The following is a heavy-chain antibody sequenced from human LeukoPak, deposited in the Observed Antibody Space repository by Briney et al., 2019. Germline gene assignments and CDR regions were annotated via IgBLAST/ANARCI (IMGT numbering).Heavy chain of an antibody. Sequence: GGSLRLSCAASGFTFKDYWMSWVRKAPGKGSEWVANINKEGNEEHFVDSVKGRFTVSRDNAKNSLFLQMNSLRVEDTAVYYCATYDNWVAGDVWGQGTTVSVSS. V-gene: IGHV3-7*01. CDR1: GFTFKDYW. J-gene: IGHJ6*02. D-gene: IGHD1-1*01. CDR2: INKEGNEE. CDR3: ATYDNWVAGDV.